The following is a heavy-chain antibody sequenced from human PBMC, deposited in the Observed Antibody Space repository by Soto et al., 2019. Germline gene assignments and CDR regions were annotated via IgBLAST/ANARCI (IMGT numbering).Heavy chain of an antibody. CDR3: SRVISHYDFWSGYYYYYGMDV. J-gene: IGHJ6*02. V-gene: IGHV4-30-4*01. CDR1: GGSISSGDYY. D-gene: IGHD3-3*01. CDR2: IYYSGST. Sequence: SETLSLTCTVSGGSISSGDYYWSWIRQPPGKGLEWIGYIYYSGSTYYNPSLKSRVTISVDTSKNQFSLKLSSVTAADTAVFYCSRVISHYDFWSGYYYYYGMDVWGQGTTVT.